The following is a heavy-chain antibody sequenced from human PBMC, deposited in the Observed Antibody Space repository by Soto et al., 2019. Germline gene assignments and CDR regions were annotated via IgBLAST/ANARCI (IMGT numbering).Heavy chain of an antibody. Sequence: SETLSLTCTVSGGSISSYYWSWIRQPPGKGLEWIGYIYYSGSTNYNPSLKSRVTISVDTSKNQFSLKLSSVTAADTAVYYCAKTNFFEYSSGEDPMFRYYYGMDVWGQGTMVTVSS. CDR2: IYYSGST. V-gene: IGHV4-59*01. CDR1: GGSISSYY. D-gene: IGHD2-15*01. CDR3: AKTNFFEYSSGEDPMFRYYYGMDV. J-gene: IGHJ6*02.